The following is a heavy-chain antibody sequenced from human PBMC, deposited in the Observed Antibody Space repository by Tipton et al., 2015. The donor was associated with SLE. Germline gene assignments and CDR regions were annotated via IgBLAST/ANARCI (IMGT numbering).Heavy chain of an antibody. Sequence: SLRLSCAASGFTFSSYAMSWVRQAPGKGMEWVSAISGSGGSTYYADSVKGRFTISRDNSKNTLYPQMNSLRAEDTAVYYCAKRVEATTFDLWGRGTLVTVSS. D-gene: IGHD1-1*01. CDR3: AKRVEATTFDL. CDR1: GFTFSSYA. J-gene: IGHJ2*01. CDR2: ISGSGGST. V-gene: IGHV3-23*01.